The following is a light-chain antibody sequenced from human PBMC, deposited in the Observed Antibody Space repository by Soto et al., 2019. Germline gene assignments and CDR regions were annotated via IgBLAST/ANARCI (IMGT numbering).Light chain of an antibody. CDR2: GAS. Sequence: EIVMTQSPATLSVSPGERATLSCRASQSVSNNLAWYQHKPGQAPRLLIYGASTRATGIPARFSGSGSGTDFTLTISSLEPEDFAVYYCQQRNNWPPVTFGGGTKVDIK. CDR3: QQRNNWPPVT. CDR1: QSVSNN. J-gene: IGKJ4*01. V-gene: IGKV3-15*01.